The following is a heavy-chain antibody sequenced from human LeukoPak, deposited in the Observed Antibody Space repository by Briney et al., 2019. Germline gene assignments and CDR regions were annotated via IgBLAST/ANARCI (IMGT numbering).Heavy chain of an antibody. CDR1: GFTFSSCA. V-gene: IGHV3-21*01. CDR3: ARDRSGSYPYYFGF. D-gene: IGHD1-26*01. CDR2: ISSRSAYI. Sequence: GGSLRLSCAASGFTFSSCAMSWVRQAPGKGLEWVSSISSRSAYISYADSVKGRFTISRDNAKNSLYLEMNSLRAEDTAVYFCARDRSGSYPYYFGFWGQGTLVTASS. J-gene: IGHJ4*02.